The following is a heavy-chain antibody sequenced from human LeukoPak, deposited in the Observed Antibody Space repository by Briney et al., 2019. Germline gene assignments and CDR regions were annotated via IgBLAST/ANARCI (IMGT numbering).Heavy chain of an antibody. V-gene: IGHV1-69*01. J-gene: IGHJ6*02. Sequence: SVKVSCKASGGTFSSYAISWVRQAPGQGLEWMGGIIPIFGTANYAQKFQGRVTITADESTSTAYMELSSLRSEDTAVYYCARDTGDFWSGYGRLIRYYDYYGMDVWGQGTTVTVSS. CDR1: GGTFSSYA. CDR3: ARDTGDFWSGYGRLIRYYDYYGMDV. CDR2: IIPIFGTA. D-gene: IGHD3-3*01.